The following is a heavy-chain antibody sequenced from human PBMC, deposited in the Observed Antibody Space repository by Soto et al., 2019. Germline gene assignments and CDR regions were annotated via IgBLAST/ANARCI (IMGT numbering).Heavy chain of an antibody. V-gene: IGHV4-59*01. CDR3: ARSPPTVTFGGVMGTVDV. Sequence: TLSLTCTVSGGSISSYYWSWIRQPPGKGLEWIGYIYYSGSTNYNPSLKSRVTISVDTSKNQFSLKLSSVTAADTAVYYCARSPPTVTFGGVMGTVDVWGQGNTVTVSS. CDR2: IYYSGST. D-gene: IGHD3-16*01. J-gene: IGHJ6*02. CDR1: GGSISSYY.